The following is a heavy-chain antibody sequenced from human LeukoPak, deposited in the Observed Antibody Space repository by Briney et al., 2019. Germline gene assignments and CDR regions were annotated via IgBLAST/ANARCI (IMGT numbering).Heavy chain of an antibody. D-gene: IGHD3-10*01. CDR1: VFTFSSYE. V-gene: IGHV3-48*03. CDR3: VKRLKITMVRGGIYY. J-gene: IGHJ4*02. CDR2: ISSSCSNI. Sequence: PGVSQRLSYAASVFTFSSYEILGVRQAPGKGLEGVSYISSSCSNIYYADSVKGRFTISRDKSKNTLYLQMNGLRAEDTAVYYCVKRLKITMVRGGIYYWGQGTLVTVSS.